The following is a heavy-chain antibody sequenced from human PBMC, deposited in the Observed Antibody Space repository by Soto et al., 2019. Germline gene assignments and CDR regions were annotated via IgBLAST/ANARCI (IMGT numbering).Heavy chain of an antibody. CDR2: ISSDGRST. V-gene: IGHV3-74*01. J-gene: IGHJ4*02. Sequence: EVQLVESGGGLVQPGGSLRLSCAASGFTLSNYWMHWARQAPGKGLVWVSRISSDGRSTNHADSVKGRSTIPRDNAKNTLHLHMPSLRAEDTAVYYCARVPYCSSSSCYRYFDSWGQGTLVTVSS. CDR1: GFTLSNYW. CDR3: ARVPYCSSSSCYRYFDS. D-gene: IGHD2-2*01.